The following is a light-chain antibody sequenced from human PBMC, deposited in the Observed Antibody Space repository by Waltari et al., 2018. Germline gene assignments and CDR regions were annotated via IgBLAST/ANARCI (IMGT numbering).Light chain of an antibody. CDR1: QSISSN. J-gene: IGKJ2*01. V-gene: IGKV3-15*01. Sequence: EIVMTQSPATLSVSPGERATLSCRASQSISSNLAWYQQKPGQAPRLLIHDASTSATGIPARFSGSGSGTEFTLTISSMQSEDFAVYYCHQYNNWPPYTFGQGTKVEIK. CDR2: DAS. CDR3: HQYNNWPPYT.